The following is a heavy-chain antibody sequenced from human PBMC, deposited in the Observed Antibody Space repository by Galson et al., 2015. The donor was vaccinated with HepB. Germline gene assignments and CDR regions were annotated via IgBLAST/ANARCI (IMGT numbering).Heavy chain of an antibody. V-gene: IGHV4-34*01. CDR1: GGSFSGYY. CDR3: ARGTVLMVYAQFDY. Sequence: ETLSLTCAVYGGSFSGYYWSWIRQPPGKGLEWIGEIDHSGSTNYNPSLKSRVTISVDTPKNQFSLKLSSVTAADTAVYYCARGTVLMVYAQFDYWGQGTLVTVSS. J-gene: IGHJ4*02. D-gene: IGHD2-8*01. CDR2: IDHSGST.